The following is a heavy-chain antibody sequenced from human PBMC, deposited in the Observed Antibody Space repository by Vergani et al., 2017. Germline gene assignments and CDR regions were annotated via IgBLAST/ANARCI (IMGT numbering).Heavy chain of an antibody. CDR1: GFTFSSYA. V-gene: IGHV3-23*04. D-gene: IGHD3-22*01. J-gene: IGHJ4*02. CDR2: ISGSGGST. CDR3: AKDDYYDSSGYGGYFDY. Sequence: EVQLVESGGGLVQPGGSLRLSCAASGFTFSSYAMSWVRQAPGKGLEWVSAISGSGGSTYYADSVKGRFTISRDNSKNTLYLQMNSLRAEDTAVYYCAKDDYYDSSGYGGYFDYWGQGTLVTVSS.